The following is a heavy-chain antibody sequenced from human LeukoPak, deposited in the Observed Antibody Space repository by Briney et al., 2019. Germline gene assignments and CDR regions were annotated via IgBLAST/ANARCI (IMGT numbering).Heavy chain of an antibody. CDR2: ISYSGST. Sequence: SETLSLTCTVSGGSITSYYWSWIRQPPGKGLEWIGSISYSGSTNYNPSLKGRVTISVDTSKNQFSLKLSSVTAADTAVYYCARGLAYSSSSPQAYWGQGTLVTVSS. CDR3: ARGLAYSSSSPQAY. CDR1: GGSITSYY. D-gene: IGHD6-6*01. J-gene: IGHJ4*02. V-gene: IGHV4-59*01.